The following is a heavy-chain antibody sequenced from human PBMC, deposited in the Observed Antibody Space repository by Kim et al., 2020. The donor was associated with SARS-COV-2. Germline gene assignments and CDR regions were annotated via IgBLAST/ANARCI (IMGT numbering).Heavy chain of an antibody. CDR1: GYTFTGYY. J-gene: IGHJ4*02. CDR2: INPNSGGT. CDR3: ARVMEGFGGGSYYFSSPHFDY. Sequence: ASVKVSCKASGYTFTGYYMHWVRQAPGQGLEWMGRINPNSGGTNYAQKFQGRVTMTRDTSISTAYMELSRLRSDDTAVYYCARVMEGFGGGSYYFSSPHFDYWGQGTLVTVSS. D-gene: IGHD1-26*01. V-gene: IGHV1-2*06.